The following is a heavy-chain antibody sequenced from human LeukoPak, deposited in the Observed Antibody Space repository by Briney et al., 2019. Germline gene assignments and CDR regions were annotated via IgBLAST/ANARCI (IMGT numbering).Heavy chain of an antibody. V-gene: IGHV3-66*01. J-gene: IGHJ4*02. CDR3: ASLTQGYGDSDY. CDR2: IYSGGST. D-gene: IGHD4-17*01. Sequence: GGSLRLSCAASGFTVSSNYMSWVRQAPGKGLEWVSVIYSGGSTYYAGSLKGRFTISRDNSKNTLYLQMSSLRAEDTAVYYCASLTQGYGDSDYWGQGTLVTVSS. CDR1: GFTVSSNY.